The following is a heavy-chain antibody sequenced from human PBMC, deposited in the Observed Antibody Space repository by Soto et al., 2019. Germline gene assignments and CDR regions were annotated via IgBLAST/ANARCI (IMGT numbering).Heavy chain of an antibody. Sequence: SVKVSWKASGGTFISYAISLVRQAPEQVLEWMGGIIPIFGTANYAQKFQGRVTITADESTSTAYMELSSLRSEDTAVYYCARDLHIAAAGTSYYYYGMDVWGQGTTVTVSS. J-gene: IGHJ6*02. CDR1: GGTFISYA. CDR3: ARDLHIAAAGTSYYYYGMDV. V-gene: IGHV1-69*13. D-gene: IGHD6-13*01. CDR2: IIPIFGTA.